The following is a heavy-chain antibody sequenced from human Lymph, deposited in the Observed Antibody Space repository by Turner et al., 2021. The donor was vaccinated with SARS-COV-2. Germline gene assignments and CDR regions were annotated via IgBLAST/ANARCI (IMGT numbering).Heavy chain of an antibody. CDR3: ARGLSGNYYFFDY. J-gene: IGHJ4*02. CDR1: GFTFSSYA. D-gene: IGHD1-26*01. Sequence: QVQLVESGGCVVQPGRSLKLSCAASGFTFSSYAMHWVRQAPGKGLEWLALISYDGNNKYYADSVRGRFTISRDNSKNTLYLQMNSLRAEDTAVYYCARGLSGNYYFFDYWGQGTLVTVSS. CDR2: ISYDGNNK. V-gene: IGHV3-30-3*01.